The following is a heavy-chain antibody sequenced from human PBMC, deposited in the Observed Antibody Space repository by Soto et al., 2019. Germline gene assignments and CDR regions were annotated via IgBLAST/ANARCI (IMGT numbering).Heavy chain of an antibody. D-gene: IGHD1-1*01. CDR1: GDSVSSNSAA. V-gene: IGHV6-1*01. CDR3: ARASVQLERFSGYYMDV. CDR2: TYYRSKWYN. J-gene: IGHJ6*03. Sequence: PSQTLSLTCAISGDSVSSNSAAWNWIRQSPSRGLEWLGRTYYRSKWYNDYAVSVKSRITINPDTSKNQFSLQLNSVTPEDTAVYYCARASVQLERFSGYYMDVWGKGTTVTVSS.